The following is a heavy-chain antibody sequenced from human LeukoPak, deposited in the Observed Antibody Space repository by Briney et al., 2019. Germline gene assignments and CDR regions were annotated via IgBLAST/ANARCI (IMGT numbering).Heavy chain of an antibody. Sequence: ASVKVSCRASGYTFTSYYMHWVRQAPGQGLEWMGIINPSGGSTSYAQKFQGRVTMTRDTSTSTVYMELSSLRSEDTAVYYCARDPNAQRIVGVSPRFDPWGQGTLVTVSS. CDR3: ARDPNAQRIVGVSPRFDP. CDR2: INPSGGST. CDR1: GYTFTSYY. D-gene: IGHD1-26*01. V-gene: IGHV1-46*01. J-gene: IGHJ5*02.